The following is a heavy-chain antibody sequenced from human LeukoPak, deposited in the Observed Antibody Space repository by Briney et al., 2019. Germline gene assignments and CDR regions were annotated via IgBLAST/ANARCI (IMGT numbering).Heavy chain of an antibody. CDR1: GLTFSSYA. CDR2: ISGSSGHT. D-gene: IGHD1-26*01. CDR3: ARPPPEYSGYAFDI. Sequence: GGSLRLSCAASGLTFSSYAMSWVRQAPGKGLEWVSAISGSSGHTYYADSVKGRFTISRDNSKNTLYLQMNSLRAEDTAVYYCARPPPEYSGYAFDIWGQGTMVTVSS. V-gene: IGHV3-23*01. J-gene: IGHJ3*02.